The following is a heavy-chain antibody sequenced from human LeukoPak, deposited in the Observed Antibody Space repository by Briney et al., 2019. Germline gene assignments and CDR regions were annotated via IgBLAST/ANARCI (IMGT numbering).Heavy chain of an antibody. CDR3: AVLGYCTNGVCYRPGARFDP. CDR1: GYTFTSYA. V-gene: IGHV7-4-1*02. J-gene: IGHJ5*02. D-gene: IGHD2-8*01. CDR2: INTNTGNP. Sequence: GASVKVSCKASGYTFTSYAMNWVRQAPGQGLEWMGWINTNTGNPTYAQGFTGRFVFSLDTSVSTAYLQISSLKADDTAVYYCAVLGYCTNGVCYRPGARFDPWGQGTLVTVSS.